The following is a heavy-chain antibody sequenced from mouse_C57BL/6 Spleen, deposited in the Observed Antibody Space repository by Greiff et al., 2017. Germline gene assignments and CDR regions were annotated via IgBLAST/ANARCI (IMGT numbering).Heavy chain of an antibody. CDR2: IDPNSGGT. D-gene: IGHD2-3*01. J-gene: IGHJ2*01. Sequence: LVESGAELVKPGASVKLSCKASGYTFTSYWMHWVKQRPGRGLGGIGRIDPNSGGTKYNEKFKSKATLTVDKPSSTAYMQLSSLTSEDSAVYYCARGRDGYYHFDYWGQGTTLTVSS. CDR1: GYTFTSYW. V-gene: IGHV1-72*01. CDR3: ARGRDGYYHFDY.